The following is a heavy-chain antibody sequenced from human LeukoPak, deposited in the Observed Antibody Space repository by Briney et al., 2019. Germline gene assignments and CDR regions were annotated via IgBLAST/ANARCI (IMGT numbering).Heavy chain of an antibody. J-gene: IGHJ6*02. CDR2: IYYSGST. D-gene: IGHD3-10*01. CDR1: GGSIRSNGYY. Sequence: SETLSLTCTVSGGSIRSNGYYWGWIRQPPGKGLEWIGSIYYSGSTYYNPSLKSRVTMSVDTSKNQFSLRLSSVTAADTAVYYCARTNVWFGELLSHSYYYGMDLWGQGTTVPVS. V-gene: IGHV4-39*01. CDR3: ARTNVWFGELLSHSYYYGMDL.